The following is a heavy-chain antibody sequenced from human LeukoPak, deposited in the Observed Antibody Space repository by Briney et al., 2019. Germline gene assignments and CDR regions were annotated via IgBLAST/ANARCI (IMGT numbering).Heavy chain of an antibody. J-gene: IGHJ6*02. D-gene: IGHD3-10*01. CDR1: GNTLTNYF. V-gene: IGHV1-46*01. CDR3: ARGADYSGSGSYPYYCLMDV. Sequence: GASVKLSCKASGNTLTNYFMHWVRQAPGQGLEWMGIINPSSGSTIYAQKVQGRVTMTRDTPTSTFYMELSSLRSEDTAVYYCARGADYSGSGSYPYYCLMDVWGQGTTVTVSS. CDR2: INPSSGST.